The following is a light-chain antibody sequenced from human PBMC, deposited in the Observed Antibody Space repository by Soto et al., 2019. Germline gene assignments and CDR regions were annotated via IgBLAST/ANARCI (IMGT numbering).Light chain of an antibody. CDR2: GAS. J-gene: IGKJ5*01. CDR1: QSVSSAY. V-gene: IGKV3-20*01. CDR3: QQYGGSVPIT. Sequence: EIVLTQSPGTLSLSPGERATLSCRASQSVSSAYLAWYQQKPGQAPRLLISGASSRATGIPDRFSGSGSGTDFSLTISRLEPQAFAVYYCQQYGGSVPITFGQGTRLDIK.